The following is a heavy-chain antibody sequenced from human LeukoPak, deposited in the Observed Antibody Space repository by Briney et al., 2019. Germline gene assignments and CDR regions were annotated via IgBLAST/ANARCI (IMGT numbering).Heavy chain of an antibody. CDR1: GFTFSSYA. CDR3: AKDPTLSNGYPYYFDY. J-gene: IGHJ4*02. Sequence: GGSLRLSCAASGFTFSSYAMNWVRQAPGKGLEWVSSISESGGSKYHADSVKGRFTISRDNSKNTLNLQMNSLRAGDTAIYYCAKDPTLSNGYPYYFDYWGQGTLVTVSS. V-gene: IGHV3-23*01. D-gene: IGHD5-18*01. CDR2: ISESGGSK.